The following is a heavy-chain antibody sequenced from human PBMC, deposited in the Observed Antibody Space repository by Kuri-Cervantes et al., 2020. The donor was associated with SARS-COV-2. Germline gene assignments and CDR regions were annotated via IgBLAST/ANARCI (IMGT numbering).Heavy chain of an antibody. J-gene: IGHJ2*01. CDR3: ATSQNLEWSPSGVFWYFDL. CDR1: GYSISSGYY. CDR2: IYHSGST. V-gene: IGHV4-38-2*02. Sequence: GSLRLSCTVSGYSISSGYYWGWIRQPPGKGLEWIGSIYHSGSTYYNPSLKSRVTISVDTSKNQFSLKLNSVTAADTAVYFCATSQNLEWSPSGVFWYFDLWGRGTLVTVSS. D-gene: IGHD3-3*01.